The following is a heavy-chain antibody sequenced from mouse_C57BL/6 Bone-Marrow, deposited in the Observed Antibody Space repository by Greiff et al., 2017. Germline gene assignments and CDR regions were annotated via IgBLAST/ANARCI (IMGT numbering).Heavy chain of an antibody. J-gene: IGHJ3*01. D-gene: IGHD3-2*02. CDR2: INPNNGGT. V-gene: IGHV1-18*01. Sequence: EVKLQESGPELVKPGASVKIPCKASGYTFTDYNMDWVKQSHGKSLEWIGDINPNNGGTIYNQKFKGKATLTVDKSSSTAYMELRSLTSEDTAVYYCARGEGTAQATDFAYWGQGTLVTVSA. CDR3: ARGEGTAQATDFAY. CDR1: GYTFTDYN.